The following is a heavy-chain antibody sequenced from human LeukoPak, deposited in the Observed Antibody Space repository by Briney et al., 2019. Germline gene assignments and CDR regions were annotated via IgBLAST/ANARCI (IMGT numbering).Heavy chain of an antibody. J-gene: IGHJ4*02. CDR3: AKDFDSHYDSTGYGASFSY. D-gene: IGHD3-22*01. V-gene: IGHV3-23*01. Sequence: PGGSLRLSCAASGFTFSSYAMSWVRQAPGKGLEWVSAISGSSGNTYYADSVKGRFTISRDNSKNALYLQMNNLRAEDTALYYCAKDFDSHYDSTGYGASFSYWGQGTLVTVSS. CDR2: ISGSSGNT. CDR1: GFTFSSYA.